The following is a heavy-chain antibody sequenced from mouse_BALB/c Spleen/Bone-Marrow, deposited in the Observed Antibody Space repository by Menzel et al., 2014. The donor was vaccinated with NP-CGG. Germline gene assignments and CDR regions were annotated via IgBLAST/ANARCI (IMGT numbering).Heavy chain of an antibody. CDR2: SRNKAKYYTT. J-gene: IGHJ3*01. D-gene: IGHD2-10*02. V-gene: IGHV7-1*02. CDR1: GFTFSDFY. Sequence: EVMLVESGGCLVQPGDSLRLSCATSGFTFSDFYMEWVRQPPGKRLEWIAASRNKAKYYTTEYSASVKGRFIVSRDTSQSVLYLQMNALRAEDTAIYYCARDVGYGNYFVYWGQGTLVTVSA. CDR3: ARDVGYGNYFVY.